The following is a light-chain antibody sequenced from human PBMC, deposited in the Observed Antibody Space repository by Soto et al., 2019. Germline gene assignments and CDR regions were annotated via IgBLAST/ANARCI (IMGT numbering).Light chain of an antibody. J-gene: IGKJ5*01. Sequence: EIALTQSPGTLSLSLGVRATLACRACLTVMINYLAWYQQYPGQAPRLLIYGASSRATGIPDRFSGSGSGTDFTLTISRLEPEDFAVYYCQQCGSSPITFGQGTRLEIK. CDR1: LTVMINY. CDR3: QQCGSSPIT. V-gene: IGKV3-20*01. CDR2: GAS.